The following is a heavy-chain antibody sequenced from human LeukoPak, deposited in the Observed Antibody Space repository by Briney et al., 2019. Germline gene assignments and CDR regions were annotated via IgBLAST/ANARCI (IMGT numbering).Heavy chain of an antibody. D-gene: IGHD1-26*01. J-gene: IGHJ4*02. CDR3: AKLNEGELLDY. Sequence: GGALLRSCAAAGLIFSTPGMHWVGQAAGRGLEGVAVSRYDGSQAYYADSVKGRFIVSRDNSEDTLYLQMNDLRAEDTAVYYCAKLNEGELLDYWGPGTLVTVSS. V-gene: IGHV3-33*03. CDR2: SRYDGSQA. CDR1: GLIFSTPG.